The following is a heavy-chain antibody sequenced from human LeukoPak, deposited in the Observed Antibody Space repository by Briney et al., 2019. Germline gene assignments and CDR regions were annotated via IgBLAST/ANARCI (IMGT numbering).Heavy chain of an antibody. CDR1: GFSFSSYW. J-gene: IGHJ4*02. Sequence: GGSLRLSCAASGFSFSSYWMSWGRQAPGKGLEWGASIKQDESEKYYLDSVKGRFTISRVNAKNSLYLQMNSLRAEDTAVYSCARDIPATEVAYWGQGVLVTVSS. V-gene: IGHV3-7*01. D-gene: IGHD2-2*01. CDR2: IKQDESEK. CDR3: ARDIPATEVAY.